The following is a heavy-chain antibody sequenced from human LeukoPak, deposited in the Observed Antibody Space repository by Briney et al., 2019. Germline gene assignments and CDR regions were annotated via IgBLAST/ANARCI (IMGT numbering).Heavy chain of an antibody. CDR1: GGSISSYY. V-gene: IGHV4-59*08. CDR3: ARNGIHGYSGLDF. J-gene: IGHJ4*02. CDR2: IYSDETT. Sequence: ASETLSLTCTVPGGSISSYYWSWIRQPPGKGLEWIGYIYSDETTNYSPSLRSRITISIDTSKNQFSLNLRSVTAADTAVYYCARNGIHGYSGLDFWGQGTLVTVSS. D-gene: IGHD5-12*01.